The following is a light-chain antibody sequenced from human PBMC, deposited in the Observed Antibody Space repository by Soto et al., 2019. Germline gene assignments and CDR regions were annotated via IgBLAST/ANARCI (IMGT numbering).Light chain of an antibody. CDR2: AAS. CDR1: QNVNKW. Sequence: DIQMTQSPSSLTASVGARVAITCRASQNVNKWLAWYQQKPGKAPKLLIYAASTLQSGVPSRFSGSGSGTDFTLTISGLQSEDFATYYCQQYYSYPPWTFGQGTKVDI. CDR3: QQYYSYPPWT. J-gene: IGKJ1*01. V-gene: IGKV1-5*01.